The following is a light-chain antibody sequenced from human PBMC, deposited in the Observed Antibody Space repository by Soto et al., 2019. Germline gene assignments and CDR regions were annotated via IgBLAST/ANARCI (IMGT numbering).Light chain of an antibody. Sequence: QSVLTQPPSASGSPGQSVAISCTGTSSDVGGYNYVSWYQQHPGKAPKLMIYEVNNRPSGVPDRFSGSKSGNTASLTVSGLQAGDEADYYCSSYAGSSNVFGTGTKVTVL. CDR2: EVN. V-gene: IGLV2-8*01. CDR1: SSDVGGYNY. CDR3: SSYAGSSNV. J-gene: IGLJ1*01.